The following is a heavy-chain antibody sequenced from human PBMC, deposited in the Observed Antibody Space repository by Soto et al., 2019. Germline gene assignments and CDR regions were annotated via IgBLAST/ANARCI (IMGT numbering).Heavy chain of an antibody. J-gene: IGHJ6*02. CDR3: ARSQRNGAMDV. CDR2: IYYSGST. V-gene: IGHV4-31*03. Sequence: PSETLALTCTVSGGSISSGGYYWSWIRQHPGKGLEWIGYIYYSGSTYYNPSLKSRVTISVDTSKNQFPLKLSSVTAADTAVYYCARSQRNGAMDVWGQGTTVTVSS. D-gene: IGHD2-8*01. CDR1: GGSISSGGYY.